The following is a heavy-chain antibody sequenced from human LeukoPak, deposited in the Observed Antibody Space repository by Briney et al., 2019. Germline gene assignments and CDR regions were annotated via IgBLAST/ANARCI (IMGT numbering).Heavy chain of an antibody. V-gene: IGHV4-59*08. J-gene: IGHJ4*02. CDR3: ARALNGYFYAFDS. CDR1: GGSISSYY. Sequence: SETLSLTCTVSGGSISSYYWSWIRQPPGKGLEWIGYIYYSGSTNYNPSLKSRVTISVDTSKNQFSLKLSSVTAADTAVYYCARALNGYFYAFDSWGQGTLVTVSS. CDR2: IYYSGST. D-gene: IGHD2/OR15-2a*01.